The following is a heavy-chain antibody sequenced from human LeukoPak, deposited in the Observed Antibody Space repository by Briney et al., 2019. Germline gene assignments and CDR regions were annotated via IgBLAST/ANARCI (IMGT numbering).Heavy chain of an antibody. V-gene: IGHV3-23*01. CDR1: GFTFSSYA. D-gene: IGHD2-2*01. CDR3: AKDWALVVVPAAMYYFDY. CDR2: ISGSGGST. J-gene: IGHJ4*02. Sequence: GGSLRLSCAASGFTFSSYAMSWVRQAPGKGLEWVSAISGSGGSTYYADSVKGRFTIPRDNSKNTLYLQMNSLRAEDTAVYYCAKDWALVVVPAAMYYFDYWGQGTLVTVSS.